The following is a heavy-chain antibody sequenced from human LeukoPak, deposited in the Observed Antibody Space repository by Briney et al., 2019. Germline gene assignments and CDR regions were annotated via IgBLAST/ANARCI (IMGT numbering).Heavy chain of an antibody. V-gene: IGHV1-69*13. CDR1: GGTFSSYA. CDR2: IIPIFGTA. J-gene: IGHJ4*02. D-gene: IGHD6-6*01. Sequence: ASVKVSCKASGGTFSSYAISWVRQAPGQGLEWMGRIIPIFGTANYAQKFQGRVTITADESTSTAYMELSSLRSEDTAVYYCARTSSSPSGFDYWGQGTLVTVSS. CDR3: ARTSSSPSGFDY.